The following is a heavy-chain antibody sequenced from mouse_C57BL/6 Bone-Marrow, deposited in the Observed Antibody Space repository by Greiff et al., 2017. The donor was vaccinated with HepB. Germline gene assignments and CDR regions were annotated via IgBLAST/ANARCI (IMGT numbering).Heavy chain of an antibody. CDR1: GYTFTSYW. J-gene: IGHJ1*03. CDR3: ARSMITTRYFDV. Sequence: VQLQQSGAELAKPGASVKLSCKASGYTFTSYWMHWVKQRPGQGLEWIGYINPSSGYTKYNQKFKDKATLTAAKSSSTAYMQLSSLTYEDSAVYYCARSMITTRYFDVWGTGTTVTVSS. D-gene: IGHD2-4*01. V-gene: IGHV1-7*01. CDR2: INPSSGYT.